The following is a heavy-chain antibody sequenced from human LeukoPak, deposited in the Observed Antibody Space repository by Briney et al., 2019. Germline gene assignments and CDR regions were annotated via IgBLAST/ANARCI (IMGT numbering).Heavy chain of an antibody. D-gene: IGHD3-22*01. CDR1: GFRFSSYE. V-gene: IGHV3-48*03. CDR3: AKRGVVIRVILVGFHKEAYYFDS. Sequence: GGSLRLSCAASGFRFSSYEMNWVRQAPGRGLEWVSYIGNTGRTIYYVDSVKGRFTISRDNAKNSLYLQMNSLRAEDTAVYFCAKRGVVIRVILVGFHKEAYYFDSWGQGALVTVSS. J-gene: IGHJ4*02. CDR2: IGNTGRTI.